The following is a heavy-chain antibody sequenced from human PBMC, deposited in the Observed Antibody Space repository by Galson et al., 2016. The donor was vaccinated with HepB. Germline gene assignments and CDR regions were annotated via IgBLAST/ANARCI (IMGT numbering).Heavy chain of an antibody. CDR3: AREKNALDV. Sequence: GLEWVATFSGSDGSTFYGDSVKGRFIISRDSSKTTLFLQMNSLRVEDTAVYYCAREKNALDVWGQGTTVTVSS. D-gene: IGHD1-1*01. V-gene: IGHV3-23*01. J-gene: IGHJ6*02. CDR2: FSGSDGST.